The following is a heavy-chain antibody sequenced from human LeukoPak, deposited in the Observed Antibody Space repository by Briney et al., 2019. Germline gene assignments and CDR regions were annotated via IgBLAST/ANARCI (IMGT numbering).Heavy chain of an antibody. D-gene: IGHD1-26*01. Sequence: GSSVKVSCKASGGTFSRYAISWVRQDPGQGLEWMGGIIPNFGTANYAQKFQGRVTITTDESTSTAYMELSSLRSEDTAVYYCARVGRAGSYLTNYYYYYMDVWGKGTTVTVSS. CDR3: ARVGRAGSYLTNYYYYYMDV. CDR1: GGTFSRYA. CDR2: IIPNFGTA. V-gene: IGHV1-69*05. J-gene: IGHJ6*03.